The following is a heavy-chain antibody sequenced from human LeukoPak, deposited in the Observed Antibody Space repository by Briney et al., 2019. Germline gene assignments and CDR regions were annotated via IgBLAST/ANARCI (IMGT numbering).Heavy chain of an antibody. D-gene: IGHD3-22*01. V-gene: IGHV1-18*01. CDR1: GYTFTSYG. J-gene: IGHJ4*02. Sequence: AASVKISCKASGYTFTSYGISWVRQAPGQGLEWMGWISAYNGNTNYAQKLQGRVTMTTDTSTSTAYMELRSLRSDDTAVYYCARERGSTMYYYDSSGYPFDYWGQGTLVTVSS. CDR3: ARERGSTMYYYDSSGYPFDY. CDR2: ISAYNGNT.